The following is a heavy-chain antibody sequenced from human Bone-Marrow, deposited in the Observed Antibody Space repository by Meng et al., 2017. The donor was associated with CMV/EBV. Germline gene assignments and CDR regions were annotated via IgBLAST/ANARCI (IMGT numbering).Heavy chain of an antibody. D-gene: IGHD6-13*01. CDR3: AREPLSWYENDY. CDR2: ISWNSGSI. J-gene: IGHJ4*02. V-gene: IGHV3-9*01. Sequence: SLKISCAASGFTFDDYAMHWVRQAPGKGLEWVSGISWNSGSIGYADSVKGRFTISRDNAKNSLYLQMNSLRAEDTAVYYCAREPLSWYENDYWGQGTLVTVSS. CDR1: GFTFDDYA.